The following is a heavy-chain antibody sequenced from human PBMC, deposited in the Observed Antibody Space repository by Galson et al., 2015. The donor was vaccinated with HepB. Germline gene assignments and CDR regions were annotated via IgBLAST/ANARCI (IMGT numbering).Heavy chain of an antibody. D-gene: IGHD2-2*01. V-gene: IGHV1-69*02. Sequence: SVKVSCKASGGTFSSYTISWVRQAPGQGLEWMGRIIPILGIANHAQKFQGRVTITADKSTSTAYMELSSLRSEDTAVYYCARRYCSSTSCSDYGMDVWGQGTTVTVSS. CDR3: ARRYCSSTSCSDYGMDV. CDR2: IIPILGIA. CDR1: GGTFSSYT. J-gene: IGHJ6*02.